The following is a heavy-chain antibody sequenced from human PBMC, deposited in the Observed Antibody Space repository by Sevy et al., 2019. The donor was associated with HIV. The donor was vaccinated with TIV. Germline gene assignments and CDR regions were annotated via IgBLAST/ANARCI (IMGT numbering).Heavy chain of an antibody. V-gene: IGHV3-23*01. J-gene: IGHJ4*02. D-gene: IGHD5-18*01. CDR1: GFTFSSFA. CDR2: ISGTGDYT. CDR3: ARKMGGVSGMAFLVDY. Sequence: GGSLRLSCAASGFTFSSFAMGWVRQAPGKGLDWISVISGTGDYTYYADSVKGRFTISRDNSKNTLFLQMNSLRAEATAIFYCARKMGGVSGMAFLVDYWGQGTLVTVSS.